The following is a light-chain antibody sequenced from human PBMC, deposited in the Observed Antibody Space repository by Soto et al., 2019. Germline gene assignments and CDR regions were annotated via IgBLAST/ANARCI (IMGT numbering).Light chain of an antibody. V-gene: IGLV2-14*01. CDR1: SSDDGGYNY. J-gene: IGLJ1*01. Sequence: QSALTQPASVSGSPGQSITISCTGTSSDDGGYNYVSWYQQHPGKAPKLMIYEVSKRPSGVSNRFSGSKSGNTASLTISGLQAEDERDYYLSSYTSSCTPDVFGSGTKLTVL. CDR3: SSYTSSCTPDV. CDR2: EVS.